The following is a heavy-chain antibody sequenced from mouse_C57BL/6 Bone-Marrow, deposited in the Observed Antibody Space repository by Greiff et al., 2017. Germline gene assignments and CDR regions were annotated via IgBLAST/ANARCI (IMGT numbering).Heavy chain of an antibody. CDR1: GYAFTNYL. V-gene: IGHV1-54*01. CDR3: ARGRYWYFDV. CDR2: INPGSGGT. Sequence: VQLQQSGAELVRPGTSVKVSCKASGYAFTNYLIEWVKQRPGQGLEWIGVINPGSGGTNYNEKFKGKATLTADKSSSTACMQLRSLTSEDSAVYFCARGRYWYFDVWGTGTTVTVSS. J-gene: IGHJ1*03.